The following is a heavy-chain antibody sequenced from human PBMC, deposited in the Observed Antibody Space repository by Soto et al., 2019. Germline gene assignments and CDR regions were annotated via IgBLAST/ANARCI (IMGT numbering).Heavy chain of an antibody. CDR1: GCTFGNAL. CDR3: TTRGMASVYYYGMDV. Sequence: GGPLRLSSAASGCTFGNALMSWVRQAAGKGLEWVGRIKSKTDGGTTDYAAHVKARFTISRDDSKNTLYLQMNSLKTEATAVYYCTTRGMASVYYYGMDVWGQGTTVTVSS. V-gene: IGHV3-15*01. D-gene: IGHD3-10*01. J-gene: IGHJ6*02. CDR2: IKSKTDGGTT.